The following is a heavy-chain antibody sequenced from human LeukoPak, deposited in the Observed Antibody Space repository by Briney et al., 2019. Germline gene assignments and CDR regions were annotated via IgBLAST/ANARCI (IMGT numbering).Heavy chain of an antibody. D-gene: IGHD6-13*01. Sequence: ASVKVSCKASGYSFTNHAIHWVRQAPGQRLEWMGRINPNSGGTNYAQKFQGRVTMTRDTSISTAYMELSRLRSDDTAVYYCARDLGIAAAANWFDPWGQGTLVTVSS. CDR3: ARDLGIAAAANWFDP. CDR2: INPNSGGT. J-gene: IGHJ5*02. V-gene: IGHV1-2*06. CDR1: GYSFTNHA.